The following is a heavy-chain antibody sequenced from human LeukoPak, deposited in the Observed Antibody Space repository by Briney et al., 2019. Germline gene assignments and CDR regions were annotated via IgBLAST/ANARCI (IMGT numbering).Heavy chain of an antibody. D-gene: IGHD3-10*01. V-gene: IGHV4-38-2*02. J-gene: IGHJ5*02. Sequence: TSETLSLTCALSGYSIGTGYYWGWIRQPPGKGLEWFASIYQIGSAYYNPSLKSRVTISIDRSKNKFSLSLSSVTAADTAVYYCAREGSGSYYSWFDPWGPGILVTVSS. CDR1: GYSIGTGYY. CDR3: AREGSGSYYSWFDP. CDR2: IYQIGSA.